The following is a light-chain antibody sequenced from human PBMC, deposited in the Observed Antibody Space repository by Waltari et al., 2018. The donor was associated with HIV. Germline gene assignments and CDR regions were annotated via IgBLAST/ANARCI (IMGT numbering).Light chain of an antibody. J-gene: IGKJ1*01. CDR1: QSVSRNY. Sequence: EVVLTPSPGPLSLSPGEPATLSCRASQSVSRNYLAWYQHKPVQAPMLLIYGASSTATGIPDSFSGSGSGTYFTLTISRLEPDDFATYYCQQYGSSPRTFGQGTKVEIK. CDR3: QQYGSSPRT. CDR2: GAS. V-gene: IGKV3-20*01.